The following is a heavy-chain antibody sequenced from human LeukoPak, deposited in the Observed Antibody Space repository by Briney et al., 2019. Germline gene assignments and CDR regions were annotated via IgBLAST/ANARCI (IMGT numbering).Heavy chain of an antibody. V-gene: IGHV3-9*01. D-gene: IGHD6-19*01. CDR2: ISWNSGSI. J-gene: IGHJ4*02. Sequence: GGSLRLSCAGSGFIFNNYAMHWGRQPPGKGLEWVSGISWNSGSIDYADSVKGRFTISRDNAKNSLYLQMNSLRVEDTAFYYCAKDNRRHYTSGPNPDSLHWGQGALVTVSS. CDR1: GFIFNNYA. CDR3: AKDNRRHYTSGPNPDSLH.